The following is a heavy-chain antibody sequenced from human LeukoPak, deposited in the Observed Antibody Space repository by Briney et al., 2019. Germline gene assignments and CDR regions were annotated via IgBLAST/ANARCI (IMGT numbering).Heavy chain of an antibody. CDR3: ATGNYNRPFDY. V-gene: IGHV3-74*01. CDR1: GFTFSDYL. Sequence: GGALRLLCSTPGFTFSDYLEHRVPQAPGKGLVWVSRIKSDGGLTNYADSVKGRFTISRDNTKNTLYLQLNSLRAEDTAVYYCATGNYNRPFDYWGQGTLVTVSS. J-gene: IGHJ4*02. D-gene: IGHD1-7*01. CDR2: IKSDGGLT.